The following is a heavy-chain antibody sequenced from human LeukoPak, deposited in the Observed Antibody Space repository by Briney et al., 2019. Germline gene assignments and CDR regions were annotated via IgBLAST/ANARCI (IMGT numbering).Heavy chain of an antibody. Sequence: GGSLRLSCAASGFTFNRYGMSWVRQAPGKGLEWVSAISGSGGTTYYADSVKGRFTISRDNSKNTLYLQINSLRGEDTAVYYCAKDHLPGIVVADRDYWGQGTLVTVSS. V-gene: IGHV3-23*01. CDR2: ISGSGGTT. J-gene: IGHJ4*02. D-gene: IGHD6-19*01. CDR1: GFTFNRYG. CDR3: AKDHLPGIVVADRDY.